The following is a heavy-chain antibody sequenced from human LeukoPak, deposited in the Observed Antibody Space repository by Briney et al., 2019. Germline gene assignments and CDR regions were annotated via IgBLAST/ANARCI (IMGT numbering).Heavy chain of an antibody. CDR2: IYYSGST. V-gene: IGHV4-39*07. Sequence: SETLSLTCTVSGGSISSSSYYWGWIRQPPGKGLEWVGSIYYSGSTCYNPSLKSRVTISVDTSKNQFSLKLSSVTAADTAVYYCARAKGDMISWFDPWGQGTLVTVSS. D-gene: IGHD2-15*01. J-gene: IGHJ5*02. CDR3: ARAKGDMISWFDP. CDR1: GGSISSSSYY.